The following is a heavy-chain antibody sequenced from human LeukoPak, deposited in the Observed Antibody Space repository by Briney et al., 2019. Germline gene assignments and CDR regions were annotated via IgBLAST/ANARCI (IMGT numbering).Heavy chain of an antibody. CDR2: IIPIFGTA. Sequence: SVKVSCKASGGTFSSDAISWVRQAPGQGLEWMGGIIPIFGTANYAQKFQGRVTITTDESTSTAYMELSSLRSEDTAVYYCARAWRGYSYGFPFDYWGQGTLVTVSS. CDR1: GGTFSSDA. J-gene: IGHJ4*02. V-gene: IGHV1-69*05. D-gene: IGHD5-18*01. CDR3: ARAWRGYSYGFPFDY.